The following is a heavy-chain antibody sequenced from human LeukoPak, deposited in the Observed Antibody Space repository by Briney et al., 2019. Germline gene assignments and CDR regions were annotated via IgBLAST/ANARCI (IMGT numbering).Heavy chain of an antibody. Sequence: SETLSLTCTVSGGSISSYYWSWIRQPPGKGLEWIGYIYYSGTTNYNPSLKSRVTISVDTSKNQFSLKLSPVTAADTAVYYCARGVYIAAAQYGYWGQGALVTVSS. CDR2: IYYSGTT. CDR3: ARGVYIAAAQYGY. J-gene: IGHJ4*02. D-gene: IGHD6-13*01. CDR1: GGSISSYY. V-gene: IGHV4-59*01.